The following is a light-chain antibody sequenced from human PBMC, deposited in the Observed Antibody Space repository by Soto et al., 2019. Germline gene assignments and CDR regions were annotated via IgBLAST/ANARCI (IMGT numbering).Light chain of an antibody. J-gene: IGKJ2*01. V-gene: IGKV1-5*03. CDR3: QQYNSYST. CDR2: KAS. Sequence: DIQMTQSPSTLSASVGDRVTITCRASQSISSWLAWYQQKPGKAPKLLIYKASSLESGVPSRFSGSGSGTEFTLTISSLQPDDVATYYCQQYNSYSTFGQGTKREIK. CDR1: QSISSW.